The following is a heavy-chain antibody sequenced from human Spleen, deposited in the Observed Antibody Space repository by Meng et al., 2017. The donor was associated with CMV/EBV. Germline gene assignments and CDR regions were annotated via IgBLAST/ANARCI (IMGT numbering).Heavy chain of an antibody. CDR2: ISSNSDSI. CDR3: AKGIAPRRNYYYYGMDV. Sequence: SLKISCATSGFTFDDYAMHWVRQAPGKGLEWVSGISSNSDSIGYADSVKGRFTISRDNAKKSLYLQMNSLRAEDTALYYCAKGIAPRRNYYYYGMDVWGQGTTVTVSS. D-gene: IGHD6-6*01. CDR1: GFTFDDYA. V-gene: IGHV3-9*01. J-gene: IGHJ6*02.